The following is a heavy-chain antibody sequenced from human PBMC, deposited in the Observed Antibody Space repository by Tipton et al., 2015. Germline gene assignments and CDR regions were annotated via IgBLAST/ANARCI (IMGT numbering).Heavy chain of an antibody. J-gene: IGHJ4*02. CDR3: GRSISSSGTQVDY. CDR1: GGSFSGYY. CDR2: VRYTGNT. V-gene: IGHV4-34*01. D-gene: IGHD1-1*01. Sequence: TLSLTCAVYGGSFSGYYWTWIRQSPGKGLEWIGSVRYTGNTYYIPSLKSRVTISVDTSRNQFSLRLTSVTAADTAVYYCGRSISSSGTQVDYWGQGTLVTVAP.